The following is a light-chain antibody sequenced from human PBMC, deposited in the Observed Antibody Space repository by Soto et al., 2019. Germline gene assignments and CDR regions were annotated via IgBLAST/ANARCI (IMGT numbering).Light chain of an antibody. Sequence: PGERVTLSCRASQSVSSSYFTWSQQKPGQAPRLLIYTASTRATSIPAGFSGSGSGTDFTFTISSLQPEDFAVYYCQQDYNLPGTFGQGTSVEVK. J-gene: IGKJ1*01. V-gene: IGKV3D-7*01. CDR3: QQDYNLPGT. CDR1: QSVSSSY. CDR2: TAS.